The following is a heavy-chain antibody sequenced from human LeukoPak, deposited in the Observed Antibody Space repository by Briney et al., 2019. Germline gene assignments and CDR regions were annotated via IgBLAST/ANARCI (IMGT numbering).Heavy chain of an antibody. CDR1: GFTFSSYE. CDR2: ISSSCSYI. V-gene: IGHV3-48*03. CDR3: VRDGGESRGWQQEWFDP. D-gene: IGHD6-19*01. J-gene: IGHJ5*02. Sequence: GGSLRLFCTASGFTFSSYEMHWVRQAPGKGLEWVSYISSSCSYIFYTDSVKGRFTISRDNAENSLYLQMNSLRAEDEAVYYCVRDGGESRGWQQEWFDPWGEGTLVTVSS.